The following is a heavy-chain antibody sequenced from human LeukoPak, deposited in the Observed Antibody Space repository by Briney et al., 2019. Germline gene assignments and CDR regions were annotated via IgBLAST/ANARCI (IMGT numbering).Heavy chain of an antibody. D-gene: IGHD5-12*01. CDR2: IYHSGST. CDR3: ARDPLVAQISGFDP. Sequence: SQTLSLTCTVSGGSISSGGYYWSWIRQPPGKGLEWIGYIYHSGSTYYNPSLKSRVTISVDRSKNQFSLKLSSVTAADTAVYYCARDPLVAQISGFDPWGQGTLVTVSS. V-gene: IGHV4-30-2*01. J-gene: IGHJ5*02. CDR1: GGSISSGGYY.